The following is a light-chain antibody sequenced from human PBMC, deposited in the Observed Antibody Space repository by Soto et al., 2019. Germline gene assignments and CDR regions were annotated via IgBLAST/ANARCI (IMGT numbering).Light chain of an antibody. CDR3: QTWGTGIQV. V-gene: IGLV4-69*01. Sequence: QPVLTQSPSASASLGASVKLTCTLSSGLSNYAIAWHQQQPEKGPRYLMKLNSDGSHNKGDGIPDRFSGSSSGTERYLTISSLQSEDEADYYCQTWGTGIQVFGGGTKVTVL. J-gene: IGLJ2*01. CDR2: LNSDGSH. CDR1: SGLSNYA.